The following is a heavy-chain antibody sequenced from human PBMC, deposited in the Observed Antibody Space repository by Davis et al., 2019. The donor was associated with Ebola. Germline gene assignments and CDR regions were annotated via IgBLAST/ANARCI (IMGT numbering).Heavy chain of an antibody. D-gene: IGHD1-14*01. Sequence: PSETLSLTCTVSSGSINNHYWSWIRQPPGKGLEWVGFISYIGNTNSNPSLKSRVTISLDTSKNQFSLKLSSVTAADTALYYCARHVENHLGRIDPWGQGILDTVSS. V-gene: IGHV4-59*11. CDR2: ISYIGNT. J-gene: IGHJ5*02. CDR3: ARHVENHLGRIDP. CDR1: SGSINNHY.